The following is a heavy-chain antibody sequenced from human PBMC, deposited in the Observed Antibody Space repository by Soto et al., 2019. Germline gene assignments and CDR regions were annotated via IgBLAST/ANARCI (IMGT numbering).Heavy chain of an antibody. D-gene: IGHD1-26*01. V-gene: IGHV4-39*01. CDR1: GGSISSSGYF. J-gene: IGHJ4*02. CDR2: TRYSGST. CDR3: AAVQGGGATFHF. Sequence: SETLSLTCTVSGGSISSSGYFWGWIRQTPGEGLEWLGSTRYSGSTYNNPSLKSRVTTSVDTSKNQFSLKLSSVTAADTAVYYCAAVQGGGATFHFWGPGTLVTVSS.